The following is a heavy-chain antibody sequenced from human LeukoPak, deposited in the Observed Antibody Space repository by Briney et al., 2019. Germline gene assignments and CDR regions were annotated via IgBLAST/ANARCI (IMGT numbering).Heavy chain of an antibody. CDR1: GFNVRTNF. CDR3: ARRDYGKGVYDH. V-gene: IGHV3-66*01. CDR2: IHSGGDT. Sequence: GGSLRLSCVTSGFNVRTNFMSWVRQAPGKGLEWVSVIHSGGDTYYADSVKGRFTISRDNSENTVYLQMSSLRAEDTAVYYCARRDYGKGVYDHWGQGTLVTVSS. J-gene: IGHJ4*02. D-gene: IGHD4/OR15-4a*01.